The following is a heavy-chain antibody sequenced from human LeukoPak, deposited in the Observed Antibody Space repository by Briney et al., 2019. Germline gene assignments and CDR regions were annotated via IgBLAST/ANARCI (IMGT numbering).Heavy chain of an antibody. J-gene: IGHJ4*02. Sequence: SGGSLRLSCAASGFTFSAHSMNWVRQAPGKGLEWVASISSRSSYIYYGGSVKGRFTVSRDNARNSVYLQMNSLRVEDTAVYYCAKPSIAVAGTLYFDFWGQGTLVTVSP. CDR1: GFTFSAHS. D-gene: IGHD6-19*01. CDR2: ISSRSSYI. V-gene: IGHV3-21*01. CDR3: AKPSIAVAGTLYFDF.